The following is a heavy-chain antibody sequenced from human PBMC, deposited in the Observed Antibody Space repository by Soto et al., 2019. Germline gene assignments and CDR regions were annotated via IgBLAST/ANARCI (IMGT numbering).Heavy chain of an antibody. D-gene: IGHD6-13*01. CDR3: ARIRLYSSSWYAYYFDY. Sequence: PSETLSLTCTVSGGSISSSSYYWGWIRQPPGKGLEWIGSIYYSGSTNYNPSLKSRVTTSVDTSKNQFSLKLSPVTAADTAVYYCARIRLYSSSWYAYYFDYWGQGTLVTVSS. CDR2: IYYSGST. J-gene: IGHJ4*02. CDR1: GGSISSSSYY. V-gene: IGHV4-39*07.